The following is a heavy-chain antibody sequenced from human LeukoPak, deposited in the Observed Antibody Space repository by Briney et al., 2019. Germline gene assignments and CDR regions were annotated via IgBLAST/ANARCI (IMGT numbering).Heavy chain of an antibody. Sequence: SVKVSCKASGGTFSSYAISWVRQAPGQGLEWMGGIIPIFGTANYAQKFQGRVTITADESTSTAYMELSSLRSDDTAVYYCARDRHRRHYYDSSLHPPLDYWGQGTLVTVSS. CDR2: IIPIFGTA. D-gene: IGHD3-22*01. CDR3: ARDRHRRHYYDSSLHPPLDY. V-gene: IGHV1-69*13. CDR1: GGTFSSYA. J-gene: IGHJ4*02.